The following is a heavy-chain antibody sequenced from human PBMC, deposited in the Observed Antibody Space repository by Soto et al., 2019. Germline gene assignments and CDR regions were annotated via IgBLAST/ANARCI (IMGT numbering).Heavy chain of an antibody. D-gene: IGHD3-3*01. CDR3: AKDRRGDDFWAAAEYFQH. Sequence: PGGSLRLSCAASGFTFSSYAMSWVRQAPGKGLEWVSAISGSGGSTYYADSVKGRFTISRDNSKNTLYLQMNSLRAEDTTVYYCAKDRRGDDFWAAAEYFQHWGQGTLVTVSS. V-gene: IGHV3-23*01. CDR1: GFTFSSYA. CDR2: ISGSGGST. J-gene: IGHJ1*01.